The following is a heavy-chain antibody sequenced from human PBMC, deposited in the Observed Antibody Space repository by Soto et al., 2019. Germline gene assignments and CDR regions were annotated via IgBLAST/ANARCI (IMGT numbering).Heavy chain of an antibody. CDR3: TRDGRIVATENYYYGMDV. D-gene: IGHD5-12*01. Sequence: SETLSLTCTVSGGSISSGGYYWNWIRQHPGKCLEWIGYIYYSGSTYYNPSLKSRVTISVDTSKNQFSLKLSSVTAADTAVYYCTRDGRIVATENYYYGMDVWGQGTTVTVSS. J-gene: IGHJ6*02. CDR2: IYYSGST. V-gene: IGHV4-31*03. CDR1: GGSISSGGYY.